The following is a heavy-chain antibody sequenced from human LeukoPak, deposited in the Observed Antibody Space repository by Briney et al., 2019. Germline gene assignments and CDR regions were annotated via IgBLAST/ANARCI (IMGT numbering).Heavy chain of an antibody. D-gene: IGHD1-26*01. CDR1: GYTLTELS. Sequence: ASVKVSCKVSGYTLTELSMHWVRQAPGKGLEWMGGFDPEDGETIYAQKFQGRVTMTEDTSTDTAYMELSSLRSEDTAVYYCATTGELRPVYASDIWGQGTMVTVSS. CDR3: ATTGELRPVYASDI. V-gene: IGHV1-24*01. CDR2: FDPEDGET. J-gene: IGHJ3*02.